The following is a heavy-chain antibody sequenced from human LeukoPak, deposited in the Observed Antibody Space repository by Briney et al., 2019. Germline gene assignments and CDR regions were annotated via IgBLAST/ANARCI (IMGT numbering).Heavy chain of an antibody. CDR1: GGSISSYY. V-gene: IGHV4-59*01. Sequence: SETLSLTCTVSGGSISSYYWSWIPQPPGKGLEWIGYIYYSGSTNYNPSLKSRVTISVDTSKNQFSLKLSPVTAADTAVYYCARDNALAQKYYYDSSGYPYYYYYYGMDVWGQGTTVTVSS. J-gene: IGHJ6*02. CDR2: IYYSGST. CDR3: ARDNALAQKYYYDSSGYPYYYYYYGMDV. D-gene: IGHD3-22*01.